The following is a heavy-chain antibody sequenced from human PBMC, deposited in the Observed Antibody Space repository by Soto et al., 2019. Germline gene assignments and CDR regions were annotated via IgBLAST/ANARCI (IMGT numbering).Heavy chain of an antibody. V-gene: IGHV1-18*04. CDR1: GYTFTSYG. CDR3: ARRLDYGFCSGYYRDWFEP. J-gene: IGHJ5*02. Sequence: QVQLVQSGAEVKKPGASVKVSCKASGYTFTSYGISWVRQAPGQGLEWMGWISAYNGNTNYAQKLQGRVTMTTDTSTSTAYMEVRSLRSDDTAVYYCARRLDYGFCSGYYRDWFEPWGQGTLVTVSS. D-gene: IGHD3-3*01. CDR2: ISAYNGNT.